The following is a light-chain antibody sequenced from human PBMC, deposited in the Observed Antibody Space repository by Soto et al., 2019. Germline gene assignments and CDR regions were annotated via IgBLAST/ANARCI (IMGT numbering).Light chain of an antibody. Sequence: DIVMTQTPLSLPVTPGEPASISCRSSQSLLDSDDGNTYLDWYLQKPGQSPQLLISTLSYRASGVPDRFGRSGSGTDFTLKISWVEAEEIGVYYCMQRIEFPYTFGQGTKLEIK. J-gene: IGKJ2*01. CDR3: MQRIEFPYT. V-gene: IGKV2-40*01. CDR2: TLS. CDR1: QSLLDSDDGNTY.